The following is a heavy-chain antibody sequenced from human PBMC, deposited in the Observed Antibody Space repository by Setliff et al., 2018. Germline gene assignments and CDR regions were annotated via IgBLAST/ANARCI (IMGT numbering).Heavy chain of an antibody. D-gene: IGHD2-21*01. V-gene: IGHV4-61*09. Sequence: SETLSLTCSASGDSLDSIDNGNQFWGWIRQPSGKGLEWIGQIFMSGSTDYDPSFGSRVSISLDLSRNKFFLYLSSVTAADPAVYYCVRAPVYCSGDCYPRWFDPWGQGILVTVSS. CDR2: IFMSGST. CDR1: GDSLDSIDNGNQF. CDR3: VRAPVYCSGDCYPRWFDP. J-gene: IGHJ5*02.